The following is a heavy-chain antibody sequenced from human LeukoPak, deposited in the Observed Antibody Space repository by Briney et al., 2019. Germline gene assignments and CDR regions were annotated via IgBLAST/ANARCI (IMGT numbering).Heavy chain of an antibody. V-gene: IGHV4-34*01. CDR1: GGSFSAYY. Sequence: SSETLSLTCAVYGGSFSAYYWSWIRQPPGKGLEWIGEINHSGSTNYNPSLKSRVTISVDTSKNQFSLKLSSVTAADTAVYYCAEIAAAGTLFDYWGQGTLVTVSS. CDR3: AEIAAAGTLFDY. J-gene: IGHJ4*02. D-gene: IGHD6-13*01. CDR2: INHSGST.